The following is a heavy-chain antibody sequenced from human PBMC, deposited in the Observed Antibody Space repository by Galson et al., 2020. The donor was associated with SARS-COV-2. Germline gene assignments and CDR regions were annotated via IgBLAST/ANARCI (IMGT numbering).Heavy chain of an antibody. J-gene: IGHJ6*02. V-gene: IGHV4-34*01. CDR2: INHSGST. Sequence: SETLSLTCAVYGWSFSGYYWSWIRQPPGKGLEWIGEINHSGSTNYNPSLKSRVTISVDTSKNQFSLKLSSVTAADTAVYYCASSSWIYYYGMDVWGQGTTVTVSS. CDR3: ASSSWIYYYGMDV. CDR1: GWSFSGYY. D-gene: IGHD6-13*01.